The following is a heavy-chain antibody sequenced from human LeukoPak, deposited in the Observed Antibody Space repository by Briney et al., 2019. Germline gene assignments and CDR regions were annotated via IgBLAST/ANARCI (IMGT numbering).Heavy chain of an antibody. J-gene: IGHJ6*02. Sequence: GASVKVSCKASGYTFTSYGISWVRQAPGQGLEWMGWISAYNGNTNYAQKFQGRVTITADKSTSTAYMELSSLRSEDTAVYYCARGGRWEPTPYGMDVWGQGTTVTVSS. CDR2: ISAYNGNT. V-gene: IGHV1-18*04. D-gene: IGHD1-26*01. CDR3: ARGGRWEPTPYGMDV. CDR1: GYTFTSYG.